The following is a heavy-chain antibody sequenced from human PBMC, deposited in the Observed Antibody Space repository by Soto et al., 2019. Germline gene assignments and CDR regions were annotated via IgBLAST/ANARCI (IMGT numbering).Heavy chain of an antibody. Sequence: QLQLQESGPGLVKPSETLSLTCSVSGGSIRSNIYYWGWIRQPPGKGLEWIATVHYSGSTYYTPSLKXRXPXPADTSNNQFSLRLNSVTAADTAVYYCARQHYYDSSGYYTWNWGQGTLVTVSS. CDR2: VHYSGST. J-gene: IGHJ4*02. CDR3: ARQHYYDSSGYYTWN. CDR1: GGSIRSNIYY. D-gene: IGHD3-22*01. V-gene: IGHV4-39*01.